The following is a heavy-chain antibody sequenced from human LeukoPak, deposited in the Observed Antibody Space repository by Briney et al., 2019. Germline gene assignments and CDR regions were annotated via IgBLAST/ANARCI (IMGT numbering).Heavy chain of an antibody. CDR1: GITFSDYY. J-gene: IGHJ4*02. CDR2: ISSSSSYT. Sequence: GGSLRLSCAASGITFSDYYMSWIRQAPAKGLEWVSYISSSSSYTNYADSVKGRFTISRDNAKNSVYLQMNSLRAEDTAVYYCASWATGIDYWGQGTLVTVSS. D-gene: IGHD3-16*01. CDR3: ASWATGIDY. V-gene: IGHV3-11*03.